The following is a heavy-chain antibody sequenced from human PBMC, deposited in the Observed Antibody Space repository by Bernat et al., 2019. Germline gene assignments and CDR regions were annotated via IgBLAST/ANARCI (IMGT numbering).Heavy chain of an antibody. D-gene: IGHD6-19*01. CDR1: GYTFTSYY. Sequence: QVQLVQSGAEVKKPGASVKVSCKASGYTFTSYYMHWVRQAPGQGLEWMGIINPSGGSTSYAQKFQGRVTIARDTSTSAVYMELSSLRSEETAVDYCASGCGEGGGCGLAFDIWGQGTMVTVSS. CDR2: INPSGGST. V-gene: IGHV1-46*03. J-gene: IGHJ3*02. CDR3: ASGCGEGGGCGLAFDI.